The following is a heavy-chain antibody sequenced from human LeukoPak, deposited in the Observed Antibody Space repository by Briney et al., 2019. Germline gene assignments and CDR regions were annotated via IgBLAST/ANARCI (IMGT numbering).Heavy chain of an antibody. J-gene: IGHJ4*02. Sequence: EGSLRLSCAASGFTFSNYDMHWVRQAPGKGLEWVAVIPYDGSNKYYADSVKGRFTISRDNSKNTLYLQMNSLRAEDTAVYYCAKDLIAAPGTTFWGQGTLVTVSS. CDR2: IPYDGSNK. CDR3: AKDLIAAPGTTF. V-gene: IGHV3-30*18. D-gene: IGHD6-13*01. CDR1: GFTFSNYD.